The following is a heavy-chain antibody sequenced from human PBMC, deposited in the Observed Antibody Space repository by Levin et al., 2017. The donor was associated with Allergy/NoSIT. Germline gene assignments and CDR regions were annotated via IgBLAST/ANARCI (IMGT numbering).Heavy chain of an antibody. Sequence: GGSLRLSCAASGFTFSSYWMHWVRQAPGKGLVWVSRINSDGSSTSYADSVEGRFTISRDNAKNTLYLQMNSLRAEDTAVYYCARDRGYCSSTSCERGYYYGMDVWGQGTTVTVSS. V-gene: IGHV3-74*01. CDR3: ARDRGYCSSTSCERGYYYGMDV. D-gene: IGHD2-2*01. CDR1: GFTFSSYW. CDR2: INSDGSST. J-gene: IGHJ6*02.